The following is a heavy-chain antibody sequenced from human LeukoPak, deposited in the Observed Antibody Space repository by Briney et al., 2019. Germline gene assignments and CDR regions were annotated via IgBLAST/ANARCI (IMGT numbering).Heavy chain of an antibody. J-gene: IGHJ4*02. D-gene: IGHD1-20*01. CDR3: ATRGGKITGTTNY. CDR1: GDTFTGYF. V-gene: IGHV1-2*06. CDR2: VNPSSGGT. Sequence: ASVKVSCKASGDTFTGYFVHWVRQAPGQGLEWMGRVNPSSGGTYYVQKFQGRVNMTRDTSISTAYLELSSLRSDDTAVYFCATRGGKITGTTNYWGQGTLVTVSS.